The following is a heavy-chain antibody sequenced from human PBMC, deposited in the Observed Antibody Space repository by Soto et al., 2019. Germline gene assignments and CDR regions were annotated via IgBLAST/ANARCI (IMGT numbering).Heavy chain of an antibody. V-gene: IGHV4-39*01. CDR1: GGSVSIGTYY. Sequence: QLQLQESGPGLVKPSETLSLTCTASGGSVSIGTYYWGWIRQPPGKGLEWIGSIYYSGTTYYNPSLKSRVTISTDTSKNQFSLRLSSVSAADTAVYYCARQMLNTWLFQSWGQGTLVTVSS. CDR3: ARQMLNTWLFQS. D-gene: IGHD3-9*01. J-gene: IGHJ5*02. CDR2: IYYSGTT.